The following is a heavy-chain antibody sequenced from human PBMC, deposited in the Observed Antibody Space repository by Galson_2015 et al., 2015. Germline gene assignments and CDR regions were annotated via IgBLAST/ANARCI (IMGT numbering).Heavy chain of an antibody. CDR3: ARASIAVAGHDY. V-gene: IGHV4-38-2*02. Sequence: ETLSLTCTVSGYSISSGYYWGWIRQPPGKGLEWIGSIYHSGSTYYNPSLKSRVTISVDTSKNQFSLKLSSVTAADTAVYYCARASIAVAGHDYWGQGTLVTVSS. CDR2: IYHSGST. J-gene: IGHJ4*02. D-gene: IGHD6-19*01. CDR1: GYSISSGYY.